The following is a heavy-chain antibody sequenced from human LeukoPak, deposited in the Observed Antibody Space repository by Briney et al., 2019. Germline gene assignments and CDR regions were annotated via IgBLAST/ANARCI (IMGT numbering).Heavy chain of an antibody. CDR3: ARLLGYCSSTSCLRYFQH. CDR1: GFTFSSYG. D-gene: IGHD2-2*01. J-gene: IGHJ1*01. Sequence: GRSLRLSCAASGFTFSSYGMHWVRQAPGKGLEWVPAISGSGGSTYYADSVKGRFTISRDNSKNTLYLQMNGLRAEDTAVYYCARLLGYCSSTSCLRYFQHWGQGTLVTVSS. V-gene: IGHV3-23*01. CDR2: ISGSGGST.